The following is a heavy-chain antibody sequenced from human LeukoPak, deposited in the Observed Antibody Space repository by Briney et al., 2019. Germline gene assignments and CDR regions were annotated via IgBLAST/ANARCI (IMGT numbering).Heavy chain of an antibody. CDR1: GGSISSGDYY. J-gene: IGHJ4*02. V-gene: IGHV4-30-4*08. CDR2: IYYSGST. D-gene: IGHD1-26*01. CDR3: ASRGYSGSEGVDY. Sequence: SETLSLTCTVSGGSISSGDYYWSWIRQPPGKVLEWIGYIYYSGSTYYNPSLKSRVTISVDTSKNQFSLKLSSVSAADTAVYYCASRGYSGSEGVDYWGQGTLVTVSS.